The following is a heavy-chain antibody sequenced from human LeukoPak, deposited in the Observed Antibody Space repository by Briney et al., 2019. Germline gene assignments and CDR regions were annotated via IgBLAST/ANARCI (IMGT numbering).Heavy chain of an antibody. Sequence: PSETLSLTCTVSGGSITSYSWSWIRLPAGKGLELIGRINPSVSTDYNTSLKSRLTMSLDTSKNHFSLNLNSVTAADKAVYYCARQQLKTMASFDSWGQGTLVTVSS. CDR3: ARQQLKTMASFDS. D-gene: IGHD4/OR15-4a*01. CDR2: INPSVST. CDR1: GGSITSYS. J-gene: IGHJ4*02. V-gene: IGHV4-4*07.